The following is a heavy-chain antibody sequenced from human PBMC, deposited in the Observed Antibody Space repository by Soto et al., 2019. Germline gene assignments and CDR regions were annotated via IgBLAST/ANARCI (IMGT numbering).Heavy chain of an antibody. Sequence: PGGSLRLSCAASGFTFSSYWMSWVRQAPGKGLEWVANIKQDGSEKYYVDSVKGRFTISRDNAKNSPYLQMNSLRAEDTAVYYCAKRIAVAIDAFDIWGQGTMVTVSS. V-gene: IGHV3-7*01. CDR3: AKRIAVAIDAFDI. CDR1: GFTFSSYW. CDR2: IKQDGSEK. J-gene: IGHJ3*02. D-gene: IGHD6-19*01.